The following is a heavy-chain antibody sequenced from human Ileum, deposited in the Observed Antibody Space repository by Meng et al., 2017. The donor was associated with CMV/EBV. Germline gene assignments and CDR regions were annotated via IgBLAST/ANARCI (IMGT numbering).Heavy chain of an antibody. Sequence: HPQLQESGPGLVKPSETLSLTCSVSGGSISSGSHFWVWIRQPPGKGLEWIGTIYYTGTTYYNPSLKSRVAISVDTSKNQFSLKLSSVTAADTALYYCARGFYDFWEPDYWGHGTLVTVSS. J-gene: IGHJ4*01. D-gene: IGHD3/OR15-3a*01. CDR2: IYYTGTT. CDR1: GGSISSGSHF. V-gene: IGHV4-39*07. CDR3: ARGFYDFWEPDY.